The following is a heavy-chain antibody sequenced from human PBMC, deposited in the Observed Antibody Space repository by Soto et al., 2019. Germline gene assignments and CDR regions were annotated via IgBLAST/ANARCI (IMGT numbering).Heavy chain of an antibody. Sequence: GASVKVSCKASGYTFTSYAMHWVRQAPGQRLEWMGWISAYNGNTDYAQKLQGRVTMTTDTSTSTAYMELRSLRSDDTAVYYCARVRGLRGLLWVSDYYYYGMDVWGQGTTVTVSS. V-gene: IGHV1-18*01. J-gene: IGHJ6*02. CDR2: ISAYNGNT. D-gene: IGHD3-10*01. CDR3: ARVRGLRGLLWVSDYYYYGMDV. CDR1: GYTFTSYA.